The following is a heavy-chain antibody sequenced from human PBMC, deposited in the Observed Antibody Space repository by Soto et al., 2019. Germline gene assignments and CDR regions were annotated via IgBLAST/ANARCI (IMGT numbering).Heavy chain of an antibody. V-gene: IGHV4-34*01. D-gene: IGHD6-13*01. Sequence: SETLSLTCAVYGGSFSGYYWSWIRQPPGKGLEWIGEINHSGSTNYNPSLKSRVTISVDTSKNQFSLKLSSVTAADTAVYYCATEGAPYSSSWYWVGAFDIWGQGTMVTVS. CDR3: ATEGAPYSSSWYWVGAFDI. CDR1: GGSFSGYY. CDR2: INHSGST. J-gene: IGHJ3*02.